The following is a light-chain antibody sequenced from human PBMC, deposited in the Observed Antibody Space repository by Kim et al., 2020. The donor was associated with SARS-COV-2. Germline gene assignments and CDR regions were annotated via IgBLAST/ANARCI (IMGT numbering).Light chain of an antibody. CDR3: QVWDSTTDHYL. J-gene: IGLJ2*01. Sequence: SYELTQPPSVSVAPGRTAKISCGGRNIGSKSVHWYQQKPGQAPVLLIYFDSARPSGIPERFSGSNSGNTATLNISRVEAGDEADYYCQVWDSTTDHYLFGGGTKVTVL. CDR1: NIGSKS. V-gene: IGLV3-21*01. CDR2: FDS.